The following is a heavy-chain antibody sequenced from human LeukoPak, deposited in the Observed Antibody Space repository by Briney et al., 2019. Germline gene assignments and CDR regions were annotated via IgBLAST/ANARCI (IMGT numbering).Heavy chain of an antibody. V-gene: IGHV1-69*04. CDR1: GGTFSSYA. CDR2: IIPILGIA. D-gene: IGHD6-19*01. Sequence: GASVKVSCKASGGTFSSYAISWVRQAPGQGLEWMGRIIPILGIANYAQKFQGRVTITADKSTSTAYMELSSLRSEDTAVYYCAREGLAMAADYYYYGMDVWGQGTTVTVSS. CDR3: AREGLAMAADYYYYGMDV. J-gene: IGHJ6*02.